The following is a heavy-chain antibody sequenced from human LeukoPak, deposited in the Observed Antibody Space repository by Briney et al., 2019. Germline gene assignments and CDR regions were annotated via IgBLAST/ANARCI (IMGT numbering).Heavy chain of an antibody. Sequence: GESLRLSCAASGFTFSSYAMSWVRQAPGKGLEWVSAISGSGGSTYYADSVKGRFTISRDNSKNTLYLQMNSLRAEDTAVYYCAKELVGCSSSWYGGGFDYWGQGTLVTVSS. CDR3: AKELVGCSSSWYGGGFDY. D-gene: IGHD6-13*01. CDR2: ISGSGGST. CDR1: GFTFSSYA. V-gene: IGHV3-23*01. J-gene: IGHJ4*02.